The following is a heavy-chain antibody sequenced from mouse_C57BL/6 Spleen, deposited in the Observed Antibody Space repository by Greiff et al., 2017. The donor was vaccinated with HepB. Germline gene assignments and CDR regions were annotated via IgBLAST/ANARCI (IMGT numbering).Heavy chain of an antibody. CDR2: IDPSDSET. D-gene: IGHD2-5*01. CDR3: ARLSNYERGAMDY. Sequence: QVQLQQPGAELVRPGSSVKLSCKASGYTFTSYWMHWVKQRPIQGLEWIGNIDPSDSETHYNQKFKDKATLTVDKSSSTAYMQLSSLTSEDSAVYYCARLSNYERGAMDYWGQGTSVTVSS. CDR1: GYTFTSYW. V-gene: IGHV1-52*01. J-gene: IGHJ4*01.